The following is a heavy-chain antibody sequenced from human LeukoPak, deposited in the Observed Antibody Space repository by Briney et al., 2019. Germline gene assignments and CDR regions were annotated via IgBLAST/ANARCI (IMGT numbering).Heavy chain of an antibody. Sequence: GASVKVSCKASGYTFTSYYMHWVRQAPGQGLEWMGIINPSGGSTSYAQKFQGRVTMTRDTSTSTVYKELSSLSSEDTAVYYCARDYGGKARAFDYWGQGTLVTVSS. D-gene: IGHD4-23*01. V-gene: IGHV1-46*01. CDR2: INPSGGST. CDR1: GYTFTSYY. CDR3: ARDYGGKARAFDY. J-gene: IGHJ4*02.